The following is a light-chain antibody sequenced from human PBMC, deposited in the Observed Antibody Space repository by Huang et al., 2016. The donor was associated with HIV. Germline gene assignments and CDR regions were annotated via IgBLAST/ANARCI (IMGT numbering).Light chain of an antibody. J-gene: IGKJ4*01. CDR2: DAS. CDR1: QSAGSR. V-gene: IGKV3D-15*01. Sequence: EIVMTQSPATLSVSLGERVTLSCRASQSAGSRLAWYQQRPGQAPRLLSYDASTRASGIPARFSGTGSGTDFTLTISGVQSEEFAVYYCQQYNNWLTFGGGTKVDLK. CDR3: QQYNNWLT.